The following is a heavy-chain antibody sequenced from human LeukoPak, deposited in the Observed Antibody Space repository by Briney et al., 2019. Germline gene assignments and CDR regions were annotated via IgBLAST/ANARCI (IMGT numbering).Heavy chain of an antibody. CDR2: ISSSSSYI. Sequence: GGSLRLSCAASGFTFSSYSMSWVRQAPGKGLEWVSSISSSSSYIYYADSVKGRFTISRDNAKNSLYLQMNSLRAEDTAVYYCARDVSGSYPDYWGQGTLVTVSS. CDR1: GFTFSSYS. V-gene: IGHV3-21*01. CDR3: ARDVSGSYPDY. D-gene: IGHD1-26*01. J-gene: IGHJ4*02.